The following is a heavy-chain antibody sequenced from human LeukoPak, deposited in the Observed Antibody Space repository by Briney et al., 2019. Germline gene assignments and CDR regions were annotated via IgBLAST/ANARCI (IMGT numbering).Heavy chain of an antibody. CDR3: ARGLPLGGPRAQDAFDI. Sequence: GGSLRLSCAASGFTFSSYAMSWVRQAPGKGLEWVSAISGSGGSTYYADSVKGRFTISRDNSKNTLYLQMNSLRAEDTAVYYCARGLPLGGPRAQDAFDIWGQGTMVTVSS. CDR1: GFTFSSYA. CDR2: ISGSGGST. D-gene: IGHD2-15*01. V-gene: IGHV3-23*01. J-gene: IGHJ3*02.